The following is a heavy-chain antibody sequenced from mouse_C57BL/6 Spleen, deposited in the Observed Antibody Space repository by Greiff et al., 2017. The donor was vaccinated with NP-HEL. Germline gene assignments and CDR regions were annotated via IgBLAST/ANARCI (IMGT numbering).Heavy chain of an antibody. J-gene: IGHJ1*03. CDR1: GYTFTSYW. V-gene: IGHV1-59*01. Sequence: VQLQQPGAELVRPGTSVKLSCKASGYTFTSYWMHWVKQRPGQGLEWIGVIDPSDSYTNYNQKFKGKATLTVDTSSSTAYMQLSSLTSEDSAVYYCITTTLYFDVWGTGTTVTVSS. CDR3: ITTTLYFDV. D-gene: IGHD1-1*01. CDR2: IDPSDSYT.